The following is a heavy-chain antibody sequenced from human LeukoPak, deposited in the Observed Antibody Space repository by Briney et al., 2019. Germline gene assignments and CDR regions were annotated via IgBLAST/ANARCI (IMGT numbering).Heavy chain of an antibody. V-gene: IGHV3-20*04. CDR3: ARDHDYDSSGYYGSVFDY. Sequence: PGGSLRLSCAASGFTFDDYGMSWVRQAPGKGLEWVSGINWNGGSTGYADSVKGRFTISRDNAKNSLYLQMNSLRAEDTALYYCARDHDYDSSGYYGSVFDYWGQGTLVTVSS. CDR1: GFTFDDYG. J-gene: IGHJ4*02. D-gene: IGHD3-22*01. CDR2: INWNGGST.